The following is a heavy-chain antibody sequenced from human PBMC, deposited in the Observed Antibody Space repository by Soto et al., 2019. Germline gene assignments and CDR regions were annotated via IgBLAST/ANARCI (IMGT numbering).Heavy chain of an antibody. D-gene: IGHD6-19*01. J-gene: IGHJ5*02. V-gene: IGHV3-9*01. CDR1: GFRFDDYA. CDR3: AKDTTAVAGTNWFDP. Sequence: EVQLVESGGGLVQPGRSMRLSCAASGFRFDDYAMHWVRQAPGKGLEWVSGISWNSGSIGYADSVKGRFTISRDNAKNSLHLQMNSLRAEDTALYYSAKDTTAVAGTNWFDPWGQGTLVTVSS. CDR2: ISWNSGSI.